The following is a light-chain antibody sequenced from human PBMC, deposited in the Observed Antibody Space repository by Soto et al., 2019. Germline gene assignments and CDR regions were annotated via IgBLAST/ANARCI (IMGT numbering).Light chain of an antibody. V-gene: IGLV2-23*02. Sequence: QSALTQPASVSGSPGQSITISFTGTSSYVGSDNLVSWFQQHPGKAPKLMIYEVNKRPSGVSNRFSGSKSGNTASLTSSGLQAEDEADYYCSSARAYIHVVFGGGTQLTVL. CDR1: SSYVGSDNL. CDR2: EVN. CDR3: SSARAYIHVV. J-gene: IGLJ2*01.